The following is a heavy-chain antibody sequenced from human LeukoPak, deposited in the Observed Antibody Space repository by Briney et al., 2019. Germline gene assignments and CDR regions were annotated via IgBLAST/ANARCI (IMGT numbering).Heavy chain of an antibody. CDR3: ARHFDRSGVDAFDM. Sequence: PGESLKISCKGSGFSFTTYWIGWVRQMPGKGLEWMGRIDPSDSYTNYGPSLQGHVTISVDKSISTAYLQWTTLKASDTAMYYCARHFDRSGVDAFDMWGQGTMVTVSS. CDR1: GFSFTTYW. J-gene: IGHJ3*02. D-gene: IGHD6-19*01. V-gene: IGHV5-10-1*01. CDR2: IDPSDSYT.